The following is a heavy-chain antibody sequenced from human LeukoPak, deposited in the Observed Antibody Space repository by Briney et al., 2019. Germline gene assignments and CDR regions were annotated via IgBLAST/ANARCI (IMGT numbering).Heavy chain of an antibody. J-gene: IGHJ4*02. Sequence: GGSLRLSXAASGFTFSSYWMSWVRQAPGKGVEWVANIKQDGSEKYYVDSVKGRFTISRDNAKNSLYLQMNSLRAEDTAVYYCARGGYDFWSGYYFLDYWGQGTLVTVSS. CDR3: ARGGYDFWSGYYFLDY. CDR1: GFTFSSYW. D-gene: IGHD3-3*01. V-gene: IGHV3-7*01. CDR2: IKQDGSEK.